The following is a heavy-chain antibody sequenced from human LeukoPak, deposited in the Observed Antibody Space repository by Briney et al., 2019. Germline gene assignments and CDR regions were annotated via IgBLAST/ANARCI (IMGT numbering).Heavy chain of an antibody. CDR2: IFSSGTT. Sequence: SETLSLTCTVSGGSLRSYYWSWIRQPPGKGLEWIGYIFSSGTTNYNPPLKSRVTISVDTSKNQFSLKLSSVTAADTAVYYCARDRDYSLDYWGQGTLVTVSS. CDR1: GGSLRSYY. D-gene: IGHD2-21*01. V-gene: IGHV4-59*01. J-gene: IGHJ4*02. CDR3: ARDRDYSLDY.